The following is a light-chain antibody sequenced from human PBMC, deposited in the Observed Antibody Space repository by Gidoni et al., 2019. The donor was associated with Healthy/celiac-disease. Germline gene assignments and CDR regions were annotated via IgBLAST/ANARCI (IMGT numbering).Light chain of an antibody. J-gene: IGKJ4*01. CDR3: QQYNNWPPLT. V-gene: IGKV3-15*01. CDR2: CAS. CDR1: QSVSSN. Sequence: EIVMTQSPATLSVSPGERATLSCRASQSVSSNLAWYQQKPGQAPRLLIYCASTRATGIPSRFSGSGSGTEFTLTISILQSEDFAVYYCQQYNNWPPLTFGGGTKVEIK.